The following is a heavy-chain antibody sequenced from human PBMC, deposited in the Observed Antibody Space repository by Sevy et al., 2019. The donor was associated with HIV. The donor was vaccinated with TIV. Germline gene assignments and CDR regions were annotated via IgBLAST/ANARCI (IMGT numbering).Heavy chain of an antibody. CDR2: IWYDGSNK. CDR1: GFTFSSYG. D-gene: IGHD6-13*01. Sequence: GGSLRLSCAASGFTFSSYGMHWVRQAPGKGLEWVAVIWYDGSNKYYADSVKGRFTISRDNSKNTLYLQMNSLRAEDTAVYYCARSPIAAADRYFDYWGQGTLVTVSS. V-gene: IGHV3-33*01. J-gene: IGHJ4*02. CDR3: ARSPIAAADRYFDY.